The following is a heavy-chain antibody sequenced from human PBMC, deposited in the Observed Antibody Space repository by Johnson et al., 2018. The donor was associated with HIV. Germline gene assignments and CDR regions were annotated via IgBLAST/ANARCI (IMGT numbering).Heavy chain of an antibody. D-gene: IGHD5-18*01. CDR2: INSDGSST. CDR3: ARAYSYGAFDI. V-gene: IGHV3-74*02. J-gene: IGHJ3*02. CDR1: GFTFSTYG. Sequence: VQLVESGGGVVQPGRSLRLSCTASGFTFSTYGMHWVRQAPGKGLVWVSRINSDGSSTSYADSVKGRFTISRDNAKNTLYLQMNSLRADDTAVYYCARAYSYGAFDIWGQGTRVTVSS.